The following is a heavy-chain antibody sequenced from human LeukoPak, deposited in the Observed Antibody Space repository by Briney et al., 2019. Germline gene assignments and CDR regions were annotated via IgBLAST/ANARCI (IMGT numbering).Heavy chain of an antibody. D-gene: IGHD1-1*01. CDR1: GYSFTTYW. CDR3: ARRLRTTSTIDY. CDR2: LYPVDSDT. V-gene: IGHV5-51*01. Sequence: GESLKISCKGSGYSFTTYWIGWVRQMPGKGLEWMGILYPVDSDTRYSPSFQGQVTISADKPLSTAYLQWSSLKASDTAMYYCARRLRTTSTIDYWGQGTLVTVSS. J-gene: IGHJ4*02.